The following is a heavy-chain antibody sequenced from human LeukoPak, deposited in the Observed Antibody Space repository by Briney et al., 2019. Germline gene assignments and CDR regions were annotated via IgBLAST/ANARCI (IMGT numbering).Heavy chain of an antibody. Sequence: TGGSLRLSCADSGFLFSNSWMAWVRQAPGRGLEWVANINQDGSAKTCVDSVKGRFTIPRDNAKNSLYLQMNSLRAEDTAVYYCARDTCGGDCYSVPYWGQGTLVTVSS. D-gene: IGHD2-21*02. J-gene: IGHJ4*02. CDR2: INQDGSAK. CDR3: ARDTCGGDCYSVPY. CDR1: GFLFSNSW. V-gene: IGHV3-7*01.